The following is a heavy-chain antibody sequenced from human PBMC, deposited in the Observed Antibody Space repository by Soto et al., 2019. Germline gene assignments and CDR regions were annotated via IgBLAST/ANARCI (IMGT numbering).Heavy chain of an antibody. J-gene: IGHJ4*02. CDR1: GYTFTSYP. Sequence: GASVKVSFKASGYTFTSYPMHWVRQAPGQRLEWMGWINAGNGNTKYSQKFQGRVTISRDTSASTAFMELSSMRSEDTAVYYCARDLRYCSGGSCYLYLEYWGQGTLVTVSS. V-gene: IGHV1-3*01. D-gene: IGHD2-15*01. CDR3: ARDLRYCSGGSCYLYLEY. CDR2: INAGNGNT.